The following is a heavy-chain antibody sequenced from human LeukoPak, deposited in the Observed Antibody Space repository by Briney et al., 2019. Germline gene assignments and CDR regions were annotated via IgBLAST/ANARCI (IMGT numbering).Heavy chain of an antibody. Sequence: SETLSLTCTVSGYSISSGYHWGWILQPAGKGLEWIGTIYRSGKTYYNPSLKSRVTLSVDTSNNQFSLKLSSVTAADTAVYYCARVDWTTDYWGQGTLVTVSS. CDR2: IYRSGKT. CDR1: GYSISSGYH. CDR3: ARVDWTTDY. J-gene: IGHJ4*02. V-gene: IGHV4-38-2*02. D-gene: IGHD3-9*01.